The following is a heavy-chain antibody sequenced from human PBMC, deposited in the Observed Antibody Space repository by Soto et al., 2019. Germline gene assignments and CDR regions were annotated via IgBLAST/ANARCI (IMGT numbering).Heavy chain of an antibody. D-gene: IGHD6-13*01. Sequence: QVQIQQWGAGLLKPSETLSLTCAVYGGSGSFSGYLWSWIRQPPGNRLEWIGEINHSGGTNYNPSLKSRVTISVDTSKNQFSLELSSVTAADTAVYYCARGREAYSSSWYVDWGQGTLVTVSS. J-gene: IGHJ4*02. CDR1: GGSGSFSGYL. CDR3: ARGREAYSSSWYVD. V-gene: IGHV4-34*01. CDR2: INHSGGT.